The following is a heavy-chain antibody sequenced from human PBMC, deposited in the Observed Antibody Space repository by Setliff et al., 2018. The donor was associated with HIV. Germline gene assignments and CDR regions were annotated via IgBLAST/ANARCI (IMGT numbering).Heavy chain of an antibody. CDR2: IYPNSGGT. Sequence: GASVKVSCKASGYTFTAYYIHWVRQAPGQGLEWMGRIYPNSGGTNFAQKFQGRVTMTRDTSISTAYMEPSRLTSDDTAMYFCARESTVVLGDDVDNYHYSYMDVWGKGTTVTVTS. J-gene: IGHJ6*03. V-gene: IGHV1-2*06. CDR1: GYTFTAYY. D-gene: IGHD3-16*01. CDR3: ARESTVVLGDDVDNYHYSYMDV.